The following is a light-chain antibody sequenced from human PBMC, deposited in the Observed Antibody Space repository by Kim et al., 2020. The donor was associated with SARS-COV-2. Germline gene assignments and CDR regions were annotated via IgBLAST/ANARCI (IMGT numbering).Light chain of an antibody. Sequence: SYELTQPPSVSVAPGRTASITCGGANIGSKGVHWYQQKPGQAPVLVVYDDTDRPSGIPERFSGSNSGNTAALTISRVEAGDEADYYCQVWDSSSEHVIFGGGTQLTVL. V-gene: IGLV3-21*03. CDR1: NIGSKG. CDR2: DDT. J-gene: IGLJ7*01. CDR3: QVWDSSSEHVI.